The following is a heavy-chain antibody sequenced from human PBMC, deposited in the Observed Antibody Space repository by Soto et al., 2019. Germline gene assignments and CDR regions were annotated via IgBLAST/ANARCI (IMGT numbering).Heavy chain of an antibody. J-gene: IGHJ4*02. CDR2: IWYDGSNK. CDR1: GFTFSSYG. CDR3: ARDPDSSGYVHYFDY. V-gene: IGHV3-33*01. D-gene: IGHD3-22*01. Sequence: QVQLVESGGGVVQPGRSLRLSCAASGFTFSSYGMHWVRQAPGKGLEWVAVIWYDGSNKYYADSVKGRFTISRDNSKNTLYLQMNSLRAEDTAVYYCARDPDSSGYVHYFDYWGQGTLVTVSS.